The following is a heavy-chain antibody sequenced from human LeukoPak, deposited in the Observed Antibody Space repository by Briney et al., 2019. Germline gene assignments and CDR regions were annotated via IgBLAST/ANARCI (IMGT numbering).Heavy chain of an antibody. CDR3: ASDSRIEIGAYYFDY. V-gene: IGHV1-69*13. J-gene: IGHJ4*02. D-gene: IGHD2/OR15-2a*01. CDR1: GGTFSSYA. CDR2: IIPIFGTA. Sequence: SVKVSCKASGGTFSSYAISWVRQAPGQGLEWMGGIIPIFGTANYAQKFQGRVTITADESTSTAYMELSSLRFEDTAVYYCASDSRIEIGAYYFDYWGQGTLVTVSS.